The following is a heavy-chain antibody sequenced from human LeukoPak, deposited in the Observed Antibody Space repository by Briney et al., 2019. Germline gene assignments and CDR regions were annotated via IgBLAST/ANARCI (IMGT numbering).Heavy chain of an antibody. J-gene: IGHJ3*02. CDR3: ARFPPLLDYYDSSGSLTHDAFDI. CDR1: GGSISSSSYY. V-gene: IGHV4-61*10. CDR2: IYYSGST. Sequence: SETLSLTCTVSGGSISSSSYYWSWIRQPAGKGLEWIGYIYYSGSTNYNPSLKSRVTISVDTSKNQFSLKLSSVTAADTAVYYCARFPPLLDYYDSSGSLTHDAFDIWGQGTMVTVSS. D-gene: IGHD3-22*01.